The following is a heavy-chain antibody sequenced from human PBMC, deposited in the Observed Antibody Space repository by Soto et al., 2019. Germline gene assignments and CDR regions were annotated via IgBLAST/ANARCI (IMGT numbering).Heavy chain of an antibody. D-gene: IGHD2-2*01. J-gene: IGHJ4*02. CDR2: INSDGSST. Sequence: PGGSLRLSCAASGFTFSSYWMHWVRQAPGKGLVWVSRINSDGSSTSYADSVKGRFTISRDNAKNTLYLQMNSLRAEDTAVYYCASPTRYVGLDYWGQGTXVTVSS. V-gene: IGHV3-74*01. CDR3: ASPTRYVGLDY. CDR1: GFTFSSYW.